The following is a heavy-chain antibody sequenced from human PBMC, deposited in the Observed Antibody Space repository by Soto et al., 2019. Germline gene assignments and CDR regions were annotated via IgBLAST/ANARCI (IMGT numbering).Heavy chain of an antibody. J-gene: IGHJ6*02. CDR1: GGTFSSYA. CDR3: ARVAQQLVGGYYYYYGMDV. CDR2: IIPIFGTA. Sequence: ASVKVSCKASGGTFSSYAISWVRQAPGQGLEWMGGIIPIFGTANYAQKFQGRVTITADESTSTAYMELGSLRSEDTAVYYCARVAQQLVGGYYYYYGMDVWGQGTTVTVSS. D-gene: IGHD6-13*01. V-gene: IGHV1-69*13.